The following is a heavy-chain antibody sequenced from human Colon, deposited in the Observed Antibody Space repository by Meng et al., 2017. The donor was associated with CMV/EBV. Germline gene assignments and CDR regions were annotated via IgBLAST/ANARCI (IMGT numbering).Heavy chain of an antibody. Sequence: SETLSLTCAVSGDSISSNNWWSWIRQPPGKGLEWIGEINHSGSTNYNPSLKSRVTISVDTSKNQFSLKLSSVTAADTAVYYCAREGGGYYDFWSGYYTSANWFDPWGQGTLVTVSS. CDR1: GDSISSNNW. D-gene: IGHD3-3*01. CDR2: INHSGST. V-gene: IGHV4-4*02. J-gene: IGHJ5*02. CDR3: AREGGGYYDFWSGYYTSANWFDP.